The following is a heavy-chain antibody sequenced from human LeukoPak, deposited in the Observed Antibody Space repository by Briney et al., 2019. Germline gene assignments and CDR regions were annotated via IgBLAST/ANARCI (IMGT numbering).Heavy chain of an antibody. CDR2: VNPSSGGT. J-gene: IGHJ4*02. CDR1: LYTPTGYY. D-gene: IGHD6-19*01. CDR3: ARRGYRSGYALFDQ. V-gene: IGHV1-2*02. Sequence: SVRASRKVSLYTPTGYYLKGVRQSPGQELEWMGWVNPSSGGTYYEQRFQGRVTMTREKSISTAYMELDRLRSDETAVYYCARRGYRSGYALFDQWGQGTLVTV.